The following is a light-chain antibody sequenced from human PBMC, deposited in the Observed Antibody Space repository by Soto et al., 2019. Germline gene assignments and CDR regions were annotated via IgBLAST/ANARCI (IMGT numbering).Light chain of an antibody. CDR3: QEYNTWPWT. V-gene: IGKV3-15*01. CDR2: GAS. J-gene: IGKJ1*01. Sequence: ETVMTQSPATLSVSPGDRATLSCRASQSVNSNLAWYQQKLGQAPRVLIFGASTRATGIPARFSGSGSGTEFSLTINSLQSEDFAVYYCQEYNTWPWTFGQGTKVEIK. CDR1: QSVNSN.